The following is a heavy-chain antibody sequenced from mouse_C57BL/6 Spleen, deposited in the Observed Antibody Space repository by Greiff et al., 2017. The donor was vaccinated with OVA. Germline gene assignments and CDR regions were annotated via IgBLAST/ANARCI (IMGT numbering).Heavy chain of an antibody. CDR1: GYTFTDYE. D-gene: IGHD2-3*01. J-gene: IGHJ3*01. CDR2: IDPETGGT. CDR3: TDDGPAWFAY. Sequence: QVQLQQSGAELVRPGASVTLSCKASGYTFTDYEMHWVKQTPVHGLEWIGAIDPETGGTAYNQKFKGKAILTADKSSSTAYMELRSLTSEDSAVSYCTDDGPAWFAYWGQGTLVTVSA. V-gene: IGHV1-15*01.